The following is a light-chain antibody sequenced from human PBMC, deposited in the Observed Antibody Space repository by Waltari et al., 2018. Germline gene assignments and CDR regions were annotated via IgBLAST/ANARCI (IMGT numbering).Light chain of an antibody. Sequence: DIQMTQSPSSLSASVGDRLTLTCRTSENIAHYLHWYQQKPGKVPKLLVSSASTLQRRVPPSFSGSGSGTEFTLTISGLQREDLATYYCQQTYTTPFTFGPGTKVDVK. V-gene: IGKV1-39*01. CDR2: SAS. J-gene: IGKJ3*01. CDR1: ENIAHY. CDR3: QQTYTTPFT.